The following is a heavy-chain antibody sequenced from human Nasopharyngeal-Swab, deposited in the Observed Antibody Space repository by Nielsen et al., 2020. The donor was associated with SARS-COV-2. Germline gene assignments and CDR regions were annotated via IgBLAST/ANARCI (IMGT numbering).Heavy chain of an antibody. CDR3: VRVSSGGWYDS. CDR1: GFTFSRYS. J-gene: IGHJ5*01. CDR2: IKQDGSEK. D-gene: IGHD2-15*01. Sequence: GESLKISCAASGFTFSRYSMTWVRQAPGKGLEWVANIKQDGSEKYYVDSVKGRFTISRDNAKNSLYLQMDSLRADDTAMYYCVRVSSGGWYDSWGQGTLVPVSS. V-gene: IGHV3-7*03.